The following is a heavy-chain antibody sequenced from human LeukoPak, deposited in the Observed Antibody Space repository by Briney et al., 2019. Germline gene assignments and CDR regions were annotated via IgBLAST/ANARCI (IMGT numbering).Heavy chain of an antibody. CDR2: IKQDGSEK. CDR3: ARGGAYYYGSGSYSSPYYFDY. J-gene: IGHJ4*02. Sequence: GGSLRLSCEASGFTFSTYWMTWVRQAPGKGLEWVVNIKQDGSEKYYVDSVKGRFTISRDNAKNSLYLQMNSLRAEDTAVYYCARGGAYYYGSGSYSSPYYFDYWGQGTLVTVSS. V-gene: IGHV3-7*01. D-gene: IGHD3-10*01. CDR1: GFTFSTYW.